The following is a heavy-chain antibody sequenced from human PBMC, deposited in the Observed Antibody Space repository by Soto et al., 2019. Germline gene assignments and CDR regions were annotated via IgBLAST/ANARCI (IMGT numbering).Heavy chain of an antibody. V-gene: IGHV4-59*01. Sequence: PSETLSLTCTVSGGSISSYYWSWIRQPPGKGLEWIGYIYYSGSTNYNPSLKSRVTISVDTSKNQFSLKLSSVTAADTAVYYCARILYDSSGYPGPFDYWGQGTLVTVSS. CDR1: GGSISSYY. CDR3: ARILYDSSGYPGPFDY. D-gene: IGHD3-22*01. J-gene: IGHJ4*02. CDR2: IYYSGST.